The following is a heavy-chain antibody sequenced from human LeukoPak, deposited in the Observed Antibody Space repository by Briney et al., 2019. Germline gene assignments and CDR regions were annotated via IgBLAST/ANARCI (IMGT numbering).Heavy chain of an antibody. Sequence: PSETLSLTCTVSGGSISSSSYYWGWIRQPPGKRLEWIGSIYYSGSTYYNPSLKSRVTISVDTSKNQFSLKLSSVTAADTAVYYCARGRAGTAMGFFGPPIDYWGQGTLVTVSS. CDR2: IYYSGST. CDR1: GGSISSSSYY. J-gene: IGHJ4*02. V-gene: IGHV4-39*07. CDR3: ARGRAGTAMGFFGPPIDY. D-gene: IGHD5-18*01.